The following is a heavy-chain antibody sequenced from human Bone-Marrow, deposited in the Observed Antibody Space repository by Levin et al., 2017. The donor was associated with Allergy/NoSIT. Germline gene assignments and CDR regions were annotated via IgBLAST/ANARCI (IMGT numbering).Heavy chain of an antibody. CDR1: GYTFTRNA. D-gene: IGHD3-22*01. V-gene: IGHV1-3*01. Sequence: GESLKISCKASGYTFTRNAIHWVRQAPGQGLEWMGWIYAGNGNTKYSQKFQGRVTITTDTSASTAYMELRSLRSEDTALYYCARVESSGYYYHHFDYWGQGTLVTVSS. J-gene: IGHJ4*02. CDR2: IYAGNGNT. CDR3: ARVESSGYYYHHFDY.